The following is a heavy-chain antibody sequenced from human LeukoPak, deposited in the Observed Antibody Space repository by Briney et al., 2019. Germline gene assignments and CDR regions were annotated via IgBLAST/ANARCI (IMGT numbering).Heavy chain of an antibody. Sequence: PGGSLRLSCAASGFTFSSYGMHWVRQAPGKGLEWVAVISYDGSNKYYADSVKGRFTISRDNSRKTLYLQMNSLRAEDTAVYYCAKDRRIKMIVVVPDFDYWGQGTLVTVSS. CDR2: ISYDGSNK. CDR1: GFTFSSYG. J-gene: IGHJ4*02. CDR3: AKDRRIKMIVVVPDFDY. V-gene: IGHV3-30*18. D-gene: IGHD3-22*01.